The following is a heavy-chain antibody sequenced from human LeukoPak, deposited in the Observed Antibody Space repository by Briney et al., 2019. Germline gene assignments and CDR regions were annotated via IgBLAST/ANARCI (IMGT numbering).Heavy chain of an antibody. CDR2: INSRSSAI. J-gene: IGHJ4*02. Sequence: GGSLRLSCAASGFSFSTYSFTWVRQAPGKGLEWLSYINSRSSAIYYADSVMGRFTISRDNGKNSVYLQMSSLRDEDTAVYYCAGASWFGEWVRWGQGTLVTVSS. D-gene: IGHD3-10*01. CDR1: GFSFSTYS. CDR3: AGASWFGEWVR. V-gene: IGHV3-48*02.